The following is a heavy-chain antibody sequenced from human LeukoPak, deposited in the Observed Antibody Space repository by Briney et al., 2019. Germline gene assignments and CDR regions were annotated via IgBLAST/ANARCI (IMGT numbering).Heavy chain of an antibody. D-gene: IGHD3-10*01. CDR2: ITGSSTWT. CDR1: GFTFSTYG. V-gene: IGHV3-23*01. J-gene: IGHJ6*03. Sequence: PGGSLRLSCEASGFTFSTYGMTWVRQAPGKGLEWVSGITGSSTWTYYADSVKGRFTISRDHSQSTVDLHMNNLRGADTAVYYCVRSPTYYNMDVWGKGTTVTVSS. CDR3: VRSPTYYNMDV.